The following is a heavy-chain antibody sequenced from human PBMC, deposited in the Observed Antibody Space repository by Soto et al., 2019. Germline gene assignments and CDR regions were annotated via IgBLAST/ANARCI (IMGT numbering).Heavy chain of an antibody. V-gene: IGHV1-18*01. CDR2: ISAYNGNT. Sequence: ASVKVSCKASGYTFTSYGISWVRQAPGQGLEWMGWISAYNGNTNYAQKLQGRVTMTTDTSTSTAYMELRSLRSDDTAVYYCARGSLPYYYDSSGYPFDYWGQGTLVTVSS. D-gene: IGHD3-22*01. CDR3: ARGSLPYYYDSSGYPFDY. J-gene: IGHJ4*02. CDR1: GYTFTSYG.